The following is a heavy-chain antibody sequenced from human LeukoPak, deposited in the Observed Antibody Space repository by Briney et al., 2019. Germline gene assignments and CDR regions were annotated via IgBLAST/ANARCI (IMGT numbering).Heavy chain of an antibody. Sequence: PSGTLSLTCAVSGGSISSSNWWSWVRQPPGKGLEWIGEIYHSGSTNYNPSLKSRVTISVDKSKNQFSLKLSSVTAADTAVYHCARINLGHDATVDILTSLTSPYYYGMDVWGQGTTVTVSS. CDR3: ARINLGHDATVDILTSLTSPYYYGMDV. CDR2: IYHSGST. CDR1: GGSISSSNW. D-gene: IGHD3-9*01. V-gene: IGHV4-4*02. J-gene: IGHJ6*02.